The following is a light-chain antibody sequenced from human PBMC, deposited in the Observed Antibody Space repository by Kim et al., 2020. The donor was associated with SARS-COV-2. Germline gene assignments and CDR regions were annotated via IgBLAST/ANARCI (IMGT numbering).Light chain of an antibody. Sequence: SSELTQDPAVSVALGQTVRITCQGDSLRSYYASWYQQKPGQAPVLVIYGKNNRPSGIPDRFSGSSSGNTASLNITGAQADDEADYYCNYRDSSGNVGVFG. J-gene: IGLJ3*02. V-gene: IGLV3-19*01. CDR1: SLRSYY. CDR2: GKN. CDR3: NYRDSSGNVGV.